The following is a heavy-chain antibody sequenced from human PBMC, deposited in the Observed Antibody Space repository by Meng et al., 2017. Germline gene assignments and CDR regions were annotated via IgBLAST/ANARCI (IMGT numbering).Heavy chain of an antibody. D-gene: IGHD3-22*01. J-gene: IGHJ4*02. V-gene: IGHV1-46*01. CDR3: ARGYLPYDSSGYYFDY. Sequence: QVQVVQCGSELKKPGASVKVSCKASGYTFTSYAMNWVRQAPGQGLEWMGIINPSGGSTSYAQKFQGRVTMTRDTSTSTVYMELSSLRSEDTAVYYCARGYLPYDSSGYYFDYWGQGTLVTVS. CDR1: GYTFTSYA. CDR2: INPSGGST.